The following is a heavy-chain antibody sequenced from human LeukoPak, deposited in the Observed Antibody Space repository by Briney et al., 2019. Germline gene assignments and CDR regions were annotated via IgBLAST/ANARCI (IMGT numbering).Heavy chain of an antibody. D-gene: IGHD3-22*01. CDR3: AKEYYYDSSGYYRGGAFDI. Sequence: PGGSLRLSCAASGFTLSSYAVHWVRQAPGKGLEWVAVISSDGSNKYYADSVKGRFTISRDNSKNTLYLQMNSLRAEDTAVYYCAKEYYYDSSGYYRGGAFDIWGQGTMVTVSS. CDR1: GFTLSSYA. J-gene: IGHJ3*02. V-gene: IGHV3-30-3*01. CDR2: ISSDGSNK.